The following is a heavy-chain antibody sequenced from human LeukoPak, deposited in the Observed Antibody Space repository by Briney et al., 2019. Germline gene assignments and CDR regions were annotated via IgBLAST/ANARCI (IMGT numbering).Heavy chain of an antibody. V-gene: IGHV4-59*12. CDR3: ARFRRGHRTVTARLDAFDI. Sequence: SETLSLTCAVYGGSSSGYYWSWIRQPPGKGLEWIGYIYYSGSTNYNPSLKSRVTISVDTSKHQFSLKLSSVTAADTAVYYCARFRRGHRTVTARLDAFDIWGQGTMVTVSS. CDR2: IYYSGST. CDR1: GGSSSGYY. D-gene: IGHD2-21*02. J-gene: IGHJ3*02.